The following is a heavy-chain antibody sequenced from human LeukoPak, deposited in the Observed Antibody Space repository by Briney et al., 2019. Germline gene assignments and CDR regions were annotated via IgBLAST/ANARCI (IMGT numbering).Heavy chain of an antibody. Sequence: GGSLRLSCAAPGFTFSSYEMNWVRQAPGKGLEWVSYISISGSTKYYADSVKGRFIISRDNAKNSLYLQMDSLTAEDTALYYCVSQTKDDCGGDCHPYFDFWGQGTLVTVSS. V-gene: IGHV3-48*03. J-gene: IGHJ4*02. CDR1: GFTFSSYE. CDR2: ISISGSTK. D-gene: IGHD2-21*02. CDR3: VSQTKDDCGGDCHPYFDF.